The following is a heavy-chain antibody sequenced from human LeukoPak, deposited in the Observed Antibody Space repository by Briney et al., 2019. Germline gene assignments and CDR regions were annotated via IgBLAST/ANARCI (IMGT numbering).Heavy chain of an antibody. V-gene: IGHV4-30-4*01. CDR1: GGSISSGDYY. CDR2: IYYSGST. J-gene: IGHJ5*02. CDR3: ARDTPTYDFWSGYYGP. D-gene: IGHD3-3*01. Sequence: SETLSLTCTVSGGSISSGDYYWSWIRQPPGKGLEWIGYIYYSGSTYYNPSLKSQVTISVDTSKNQFSLKLGSVTAADTAVYYCARDTPTYDFWSGYYGPWGQGTLVTVSS.